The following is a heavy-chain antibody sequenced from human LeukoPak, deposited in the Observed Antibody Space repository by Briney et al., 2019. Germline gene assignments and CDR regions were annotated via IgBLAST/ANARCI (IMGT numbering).Heavy chain of an antibody. V-gene: IGHV4-59*08. CDR1: VGSISTYY. CDR2: IYYRGST. J-gene: IGHJ4*02. D-gene: IGHD3-10*01. CDR3: GRRAGTTFDY. Sequence: SETLSLTCTVSVGSISTYYWNWIRQRPGKGLEWIGYIYYRGSTKYNPSLTGRVSVSIDTSKNQFSLKLTSVTAADTAVYYWGRRAGTTFDYWGQGILVSVSS.